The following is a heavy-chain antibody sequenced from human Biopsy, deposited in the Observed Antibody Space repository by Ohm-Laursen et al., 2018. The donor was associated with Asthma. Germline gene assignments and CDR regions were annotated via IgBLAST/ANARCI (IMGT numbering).Heavy chain of an antibody. Sequence: SLRLSCAASAFTFGDYWMSWVRQVPGKGLEWVANIKHDGTEKNHVDSQKGRFTISRDNAKNSLYLQMNSLRAEDAAVYYCARTFHFWSPYHAEHYQLWGQGTLVTVSS. CDR2: IKHDGTEK. D-gene: IGHD3-3*02. CDR3: ARTFHFWSPYHAEHYQL. V-gene: IGHV3-7*01. CDR1: AFTFGDYW. J-gene: IGHJ1*01.